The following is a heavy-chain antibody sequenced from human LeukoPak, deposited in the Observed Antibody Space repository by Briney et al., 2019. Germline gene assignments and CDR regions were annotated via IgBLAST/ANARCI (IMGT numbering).Heavy chain of an antibody. CDR1: GYTFTGYY. CDR2: INPNSGGT. J-gene: IGHJ3*02. D-gene: IGHD3-22*01. CDR3: ASAGTYYYDPKPDDAFDI. V-gene: IGHV1-2*02. Sequence: ASVKVSCKASGYTFTGYYMHWVRQAPGQGLEWMGWINPNSGGTNYAQKFQGRVTMTRDTSISTAYMELSRLRSDDTAVYYCASAGTYYYDPKPDDAFDIWGQGTMVTVSS.